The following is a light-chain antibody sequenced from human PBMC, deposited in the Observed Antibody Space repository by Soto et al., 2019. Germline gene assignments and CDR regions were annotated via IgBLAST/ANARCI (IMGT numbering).Light chain of an antibody. V-gene: IGKV3-15*01. CDR2: GAS. CDR1: QSVSSN. Sequence: EIVMTQSPATLTVSPGERATLSCRASQSVSSNLAWYQQKPGQAPGLLIYGASTRATGIPARFSGSGSGTEFTLTISSLQSEDVAVYYCQQYGSSRTFGQGTKVDIK. J-gene: IGKJ1*01. CDR3: QQYGSSRT.